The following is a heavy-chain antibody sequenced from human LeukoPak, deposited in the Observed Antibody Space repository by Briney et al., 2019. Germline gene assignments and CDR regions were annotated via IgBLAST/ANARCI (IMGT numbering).Heavy chain of an antibody. CDR2: IIPIFGTA. CDR3: ARFRRITIFGVATRSGAFDI. CDR1: GGTFSSYA. J-gene: IGHJ3*02. V-gene: IGHV1-69*05. D-gene: IGHD3-3*01. Sequence: ASVKVSCKASGGTFSSYAISWVRQAPGQGLEWMGGIIPIFGTANYAQKFQGRVTITTDESTSTAYMELSSLRSEDTAVYYCARFRRITIFGVATRSGAFDIWGQGTMVTVSS.